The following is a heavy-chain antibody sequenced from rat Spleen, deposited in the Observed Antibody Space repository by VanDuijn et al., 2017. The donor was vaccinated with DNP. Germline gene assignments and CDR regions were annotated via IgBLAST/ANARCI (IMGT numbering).Heavy chain of an antibody. Sequence: EVQLVESGGGLVQPGRSMKLSCAASGFIFSNYYMAWVRQAPTKGLEWVASLSTGGDKSAYRDSVKGRFIIFRDDAKNTQYLQMDSLRSEDMATYYCVRWNSGHFDYWGQGVMVTVSS. CDR1: GFIFSNYY. J-gene: IGHJ2*01. CDR3: VRWNSGHFDY. D-gene: IGHD4-3*01. V-gene: IGHV5-25*01. CDR2: LSTGGDKS.